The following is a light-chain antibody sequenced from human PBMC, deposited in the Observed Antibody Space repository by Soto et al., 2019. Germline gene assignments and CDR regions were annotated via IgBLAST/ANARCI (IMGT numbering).Light chain of an antibody. CDR2: TAS. Sequence: IQMTQSPSTVSAYVGDSVTITCRASQSITTWLAWYQQRPGKAPKLLIYTASRLQTGVPPRFSGSGSGTDFTLTISSLQPEDFATYYCQHTNNFHFTFGQGTRLEIK. CDR3: QHTNNFHFT. J-gene: IGKJ5*01. CDR1: QSITTW. V-gene: IGKV1-12*01.